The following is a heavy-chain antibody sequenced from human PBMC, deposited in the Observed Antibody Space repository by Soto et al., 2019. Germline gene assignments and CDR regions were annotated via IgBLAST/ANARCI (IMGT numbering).Heavy chain of an antibody. V-gene: IGHV3-11*01. D-gene: IGHD2-15*01. CDR2: ISSSGSTI. CDR1: GFTFSDYY. CDR3: ARNGYCSAASCSYGVDV. J-gene: IGHJ6*02. Sequence: QVQLVESGGGLVKPGGSLRLSCAASGFTFSDYYMSWIRQAPGKGLEWVSYISSSGSTIYYADSVKGRFTVSRDNAKDSRWRQGTSLRAEDTAVYYCARNGYCSAASCSYGVDVWGQGTTVTVSS.